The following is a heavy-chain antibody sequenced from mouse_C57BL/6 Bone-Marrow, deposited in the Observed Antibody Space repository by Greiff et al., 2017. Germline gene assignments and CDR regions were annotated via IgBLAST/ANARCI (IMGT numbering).Heavy chain of an antibody. CDR1: GFTFTSYG. V-gene: IGHV1-81*01. D-gene: IGHD2-5*01. Sequence: QVQLKESGAELARPGASVKLSCKASGFTFTSYGISWVKQSTGQGLEWIGEIYPRSGNTYYPEKFKGQSTLTAAKYSSTPYLELRGLTAEDSAVYVCARYSNYVIYAMDYWGQGTSVTVSS. CDR2: IYPRSGNT. J-gene: IGHJ4*01. CDR3: ARYSNYVIYAMDY.